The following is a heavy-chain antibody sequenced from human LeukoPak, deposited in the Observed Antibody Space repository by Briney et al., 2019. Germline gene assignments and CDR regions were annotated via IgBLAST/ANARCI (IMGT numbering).Heavy chain of an antibody. Sequence: SETLSLTCTVSGGSISSYYWSWIRQPPGKGLEWIGYIYCSGSTNYNPSLKSRVTISVDTSKNQFSLKLSSVTAADTAVYYCARGGYSSSWYVGLSAFDIWGQGTMVTVSS. D-gene: IGHD6-13*01. V-gene: IGHV4-59*08. CDR1: GGSISSYY. CDR2: IYCSGST. CDR3: ARGGYSSSWYVGLSAFDI. J-gene: IGHJ3*02.